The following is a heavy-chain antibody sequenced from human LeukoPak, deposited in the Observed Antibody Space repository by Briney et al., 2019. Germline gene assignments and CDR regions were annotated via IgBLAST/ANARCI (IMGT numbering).Heavy chain of an antibody. CDR1: GFTFSSYA. Sequence: GGSLRLSCAASGFTFSSYAMSWVRQAPGKGLEWVSAISGSGGSTYYADSVKGRFTISRDNAKNSLYLQMNSLRAEDTAVYYCARSELLMGIDYWGQGTLVTVSS. J-gene: IGHJ4*02. D-gene: IGHD3-10*01. V-gene: IGHV3-23*01. CDR3: ARSELLMGIDY. CDR2: ISGSGGST.